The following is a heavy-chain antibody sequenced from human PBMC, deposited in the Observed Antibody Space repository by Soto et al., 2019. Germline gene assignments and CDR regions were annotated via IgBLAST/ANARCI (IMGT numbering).Heavy chain of an antibody. V-gene: IGHV3-30*03. J-gene: IGHJ3*02. CDR3: TTLGSGWYGAFDI. CDR2: ISYDGSNK. CDR1: GFTFSSYG. Sequence: QVQLVESGGGVVQPGRSLRLSCAASGFTFSSYGMHWVRQAPGKGLEWVAVISYDGSNKYYADSVKGRFTISRDNSKNTLYLQMNSLRAEDTAVYYCTTLGSGWYGAFDIWGQGTMVTVSS. D-gene: IGHD6-19*01.